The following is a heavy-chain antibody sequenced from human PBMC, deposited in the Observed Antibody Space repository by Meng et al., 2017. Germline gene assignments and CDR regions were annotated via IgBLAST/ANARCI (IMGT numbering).Heavy chain of an antibody. D-gene: IGHD6-19*01. J-gene: IGHJ4*02. CDR2: MNHNSGNT. CDR3: ARYVAVAGVDY. CDR1: GYYFSRND. V-gene: IGHV1-8*01. Sequence: QGEVGLVGAAVKKPRASGKDAGKATGYYFSRNDINWVRQATGQGLKWMGGMNHNSGNTGYAQKFQGRVTMTRNTSISTAYMELSSLRSEDTAVYYCARYVAVAGVDYWGQGTLVTVSS.